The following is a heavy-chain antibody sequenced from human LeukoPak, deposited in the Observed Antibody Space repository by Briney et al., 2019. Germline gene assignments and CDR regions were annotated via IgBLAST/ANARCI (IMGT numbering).Heavy chain of an antibody. V-gene: IGHV3-23*01. D-gene: IGHD2-15*01. J-gene: IGHJ4*02. CDR3: AKQTGGSCYSGFDS. Sequence: PGGSLRLSCAASGFXFSSYAMSWVRQAPGKGLEWVSDICGNNGNTYYADSVKGRFTISRDNSKNTLYLQMNSLRAEDTAVYYCAKQTGGSCYSGFDSWGQGTLVTVST. CDR1: GFXFSSYA. CDR2: ICGNNGNT.